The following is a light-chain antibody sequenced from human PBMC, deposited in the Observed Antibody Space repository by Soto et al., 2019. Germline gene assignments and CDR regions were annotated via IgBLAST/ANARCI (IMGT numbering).Light chain of an antibody. CDR2: AAS. V-gene: IGKV1-17*01. Sequence: DIQMTQSPSSLSASVGDRVTITCRASQGIRNDLGWYQQKPGKAPKRLIYAASSLQSGVPSRFSGSGSGTEFALTVPVLEQEDFAIYYGLQHNSYPFTFGGGTNVEIK. CDR3: LQHNSYPFT. J-gene: IGKJ4*01. CDR1: QGIRND.